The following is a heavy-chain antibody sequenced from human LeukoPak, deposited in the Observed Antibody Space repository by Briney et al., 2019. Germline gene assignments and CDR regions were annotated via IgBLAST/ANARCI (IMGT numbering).Heavy chain of an antibody. V-gene: IGHV7-4-1*02. CDR3: ARETTTVTNWFDP. J-gene: IGHJ5*02. CDR2: INTNTGNP. D-gene: IGHD4-17*01. Sequence: VASVKVSCKASGYTFTSYAMNWVRQAPGQGLEWMGWINTNTGNPTYAQGFTGRFVFSLDTSVSTAYLQVSSLKAEDTAVYYCARETTTVTNWFDPWGQGTLVTVSS. CDR1: GYTFTSYA.